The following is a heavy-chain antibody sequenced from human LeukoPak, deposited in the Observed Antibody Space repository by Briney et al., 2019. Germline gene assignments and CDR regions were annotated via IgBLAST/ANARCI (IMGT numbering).Heavy chain of an antibody. CDR2: INHSGST. V-gene: IGHV4-34*01. Sequence: SETLSLTCAVYGGSFSGNYWSWIRQPPGTGLEWIGEINHSGSTNYNPSLKSRVTISVDTSKNQFSLKLSSVTAADTAVYYCARGPIVVVPAAMPSGYDPWGQGTLVTVSS. J-gene: IGHJ5*02. CDR1: GGSFSGNY. CDR3: ARGPIVVVPAAMPSGYDP. D-gene: IGHD2-2*01.